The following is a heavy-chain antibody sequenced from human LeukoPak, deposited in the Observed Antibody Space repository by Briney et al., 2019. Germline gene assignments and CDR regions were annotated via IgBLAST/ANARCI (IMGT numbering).Heavy chain of an antibody. J-gene: IGHJ4*02. CDR1: GYTFTSYY. CDR2: INPSGGST. CDR3: ARGGGYDSSGYYVGVDY. Sequence: ASVKVSCKASGYTFTSYYMHWVRQAPGQGLEWMGLINPSGGSTSYAQKFQGRVTMTRDTSTSTVYMELSSLRSEDTAVYYCARGGGYDSSGYYVGVDYWGQGTLVTVSS. V-gene: IGHV1-46*01. D-gene: IGHD3-22*01.